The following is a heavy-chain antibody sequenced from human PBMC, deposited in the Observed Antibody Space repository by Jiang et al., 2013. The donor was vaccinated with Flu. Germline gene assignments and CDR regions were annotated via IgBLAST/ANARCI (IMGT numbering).Heavy chain of an antibody. CDR1: GGSISSYY. CDR3: ARQTQTLEGYRG. J-gene: IGHJ4*02. CDR2: IYYSGST. Sequence: GPGLVKPSETLSLTCTVSGGSISSYYWSWIRQPPGKGLEWIGYIYYSGSTNYNPSLKSRVTISVDTSKNQFSLKLSSVTAADTAVYYCARQTQTLEGYRGWGQGTLVTVSS. V-gene: IGHV4-59*08. D-gene: IGHD1-1*01.